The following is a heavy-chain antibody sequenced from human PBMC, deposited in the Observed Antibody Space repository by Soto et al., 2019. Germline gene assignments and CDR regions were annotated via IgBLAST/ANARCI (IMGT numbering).Heavy chain of an antibody. CDR2: IYYSGST. D-gene: IGHD3-10*01. CDR3: ARVSNSLRAYYYGSGSSDYEIDY. CDR1: GGSISSGGYY. V-gene: IGHV4-31*03. Sequence: PSETLSLTCTVSGGSISSGGYYWSWIRQHPGKGLEWIGYIYYSGSTYYNPSLKSRVTISVDTSKNQFSLKLSSVTAADTAVYYCARVSNSLRAYYYGSGSSDYEIDYWGQGTRVTVSS. J-gene: IGHJ4*02.